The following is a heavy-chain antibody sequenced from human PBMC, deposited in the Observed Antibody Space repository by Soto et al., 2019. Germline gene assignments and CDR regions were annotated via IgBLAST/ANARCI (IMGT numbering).Heavy chain of an antibody. D-gene: IGHD4-17*01. CDR2: IIPIFGTA. J-gene: IGHJ4*02. V-gene: IGHV1-69*01. Sequence: QVQLVQSGAEVKKPGSSMKVSCKASGGTFSSYAISWVRQAPGQGLEWMGGIIPIFGTANYAQKFQGRVTITADESTSTAYMELSSLRSEDTAVYYCARGPTTMTTEQAYYFDYWGQGTLVTVSS. CDR1: GGTFSSYA. CDR3: ARGPTTMTTEQAYYFDY.